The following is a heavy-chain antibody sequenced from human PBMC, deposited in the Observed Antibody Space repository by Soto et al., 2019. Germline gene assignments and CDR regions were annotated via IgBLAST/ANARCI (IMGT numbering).Heavy chain of an antibody. J-gene: IGHJ6*02. V-gene: IGHV1-69*13. CDR3: ASRGVYCSSTSCYGSVYYYYYGMDV. CDR2: IIPIFGTA. CDR1: GGTFSSYA. D-gene: IGHD2-2*01. Sequence: SVKVSCKASGGTFSSYAISWVRQAPGQGLEWMGGIIPIFGTANYAQKFQGRVTITADESTGTAYMELSSLRSEDTAVYYCASRGVYCSSTSCYGSVYYYYYGMDVWGQGTTVTVSS.